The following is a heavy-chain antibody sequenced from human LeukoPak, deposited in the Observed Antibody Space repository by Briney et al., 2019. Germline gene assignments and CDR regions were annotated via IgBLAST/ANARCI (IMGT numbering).Heavy chain of an antibody. CDR2: ISSSSSYI. D-gene: IGHD6-19*01. V-gene: IGHV3-21*01. Sequence: GGSLRLSCAASGFTFSSYAMSWVRQAPGKGLEWVSSISSSSSYIYYADSVKGRFTISRDNAKNSLYLRMNSLRAEDTAVYYCAREPVAGTAPRWGQGTLVTVSS. J-gene: IGHJ4*02. CDR3: AREPVAGTAPR. CDR1: GFTFSSYA.